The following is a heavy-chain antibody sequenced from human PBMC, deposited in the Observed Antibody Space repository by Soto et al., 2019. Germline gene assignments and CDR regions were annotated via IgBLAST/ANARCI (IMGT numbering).Heavy chain of an antibody. CDR1: GYTFTSYG. D-gene: IGHD6-19*01. V-gene: IGHV1-69*04. CDR2: IIPILGIA. J-gene: IGHJ6*02. CDR3: ARGWKSSGPRGMDV. Sequence: GASVKVSCKASGYTFTSYGISWVRQAPGQGLEWMGRIIPILGIANYAQKFQGRVTITADKSTSTAYMELSSLRSEDTAVYYCARGWKSSGPRGMDVWGQGTTVTVSS.